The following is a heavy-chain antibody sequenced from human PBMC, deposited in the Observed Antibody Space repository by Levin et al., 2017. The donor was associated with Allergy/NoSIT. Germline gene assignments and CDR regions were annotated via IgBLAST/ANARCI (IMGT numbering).Heavy chain of an antibody. CDR2: ISGSGGST. J-gene: IGHJ3*02. V-gene: IGHV3-23*01. CDR1: GFTFSSYA. CDR3: AKDQRVGATKNLTPDI. Sequence: LSLTCAASGFTFSSYAMSWVRQAPGKGLEWVSAISGSGGSTYYADSVKGRFTISRDNSKNTLYLQMNSLRAEDTAVYYCAKDQRVGATKNLTPDIWGQGTMVTVSS. D-gene: IGHD1-26*01.